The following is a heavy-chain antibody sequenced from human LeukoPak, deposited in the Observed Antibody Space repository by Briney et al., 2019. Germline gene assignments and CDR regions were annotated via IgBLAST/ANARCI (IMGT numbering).Heavy chain of an antibody. D-gene: IGHD5-18*01. CDR3: ARGSADAAMVARPYYMDV. Sequence: SETLSLTCTVSGGSMSSYYWSWIRQPAGKGQEWLGRIDTSGNTNYNPSLKSRVTMSVDTSKDQFSLRLSSVTAADTAVYYCARGSADAAMVARPYYMDVWGKGTTVTISS. J-gene: IGHJ6*03. CDR2: IDTSGNT. V-gene: IGHV4-4*07. CDR1: GGSMSSYY.